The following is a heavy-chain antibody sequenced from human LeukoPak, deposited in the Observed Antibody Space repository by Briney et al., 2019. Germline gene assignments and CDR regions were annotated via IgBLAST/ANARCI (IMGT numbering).Heavy chain of an antibody. D-gene: IGHD4-17*01. CDR2: IRYDGENE. CDR1: GFIFRSYG. Sequence: GGSLRLSCAASGFIFRSYGMHWVRQAPGSGLEWVAFIRYDGENEDYVDSVKGRFTTSRDNSKNTLYLQMDSLRAEDTAVYYCAREGGDYQDYYYYMDVWGKGTTVTVSS. V-gene: IGHV3-30*02. CDR3: AREGGDYQDYYYYMDV. J-gene: IGHJ6*03.